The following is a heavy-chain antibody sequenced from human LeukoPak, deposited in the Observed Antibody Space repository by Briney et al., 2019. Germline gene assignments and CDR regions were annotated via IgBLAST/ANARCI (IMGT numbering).Heavy chain of an antibody. J-gene: IGHJ5*02. CDR3: ARNPTEYSSPDNCFDP. V-gene: IGHV3-30-3*01. D-gene: IGHD6-6*01. Sequence: GGSLRLSCAASGFTFSSYAMHWVRQAPGKGLEWVAVISYDGSNKYYADSVKGRFTISRDNSKNTLYLQMNSLRAEDAAVYYCARNPTEYSSPDNCFDPWGQGTLVTVSS. CDR2: ISYDGSNK. CDR1: GFTFSSYA.